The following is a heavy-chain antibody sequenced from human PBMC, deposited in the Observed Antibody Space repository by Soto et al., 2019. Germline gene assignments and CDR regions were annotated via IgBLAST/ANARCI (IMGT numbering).Heavy chain of an antibody. J-gene: IGHJ4*02. CDR3: ARDQALAPTVWGY. CDR2: LYYSGST. CDR1: GESIGSGGHY. V-gene: IGHV4-31*03. Sequence: SETLSLPCSVSGESIGSGGHYWNWIRQRPAKCLEWIGYLYYSGSTHYNPSLRSRLTRALDTSKNQSVLRLGSVTAADTALYYCARDQALAPTVWGYWGQGIQDTVSA. D-gene: IGHD7-27*01.